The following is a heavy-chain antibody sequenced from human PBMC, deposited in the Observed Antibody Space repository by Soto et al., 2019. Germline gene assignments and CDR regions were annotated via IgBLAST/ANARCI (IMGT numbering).Heavy chain of an antibody. CDR3: ARYRYSSGWKTFDY. CDR2: IYYSGST. CDR1: GGSISSHY. J-gene: IGHJ4*02. V-gene: IGHV4-59*11. Sequence: SETLSLTCTVSGGSISSHYWSWIRQPPGKGLEWIGYIYYSGSTNYNPSLKSRVTISVDTAKNQFSLKLSSVTAADTAVYYCARYRYSSGWKTFDYWGQGTLVTGS. D-gene: IGHD6-19*01.